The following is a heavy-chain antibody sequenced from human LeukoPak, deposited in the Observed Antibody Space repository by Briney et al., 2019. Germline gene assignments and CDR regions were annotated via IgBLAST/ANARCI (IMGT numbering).Heavy chain of an antibody. CDR2: ISGSGGST. CDR3: ARDGGIQLWSHYFDY. D-gene: IGHD5-18*01. Sequence: PGGSLRLSCAASGFTFSSYWMNWVRQAPGKGLEWVSAISGSGGSTYYADSVKGRFTISRDNSKNTLYLQMNSLRAEDTAVYYYARDGGIQLWSHYFDYWGQGALVTVSS. V-gene: IGHV3-23*01. CDR1: GFTFSSYW. J-gene: IGHJ4*02.